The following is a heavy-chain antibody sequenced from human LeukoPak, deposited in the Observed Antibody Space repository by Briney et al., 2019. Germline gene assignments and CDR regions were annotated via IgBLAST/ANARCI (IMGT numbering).Heavy chain of an antibody. V-gene: IGHV1-3*01. J-gene: IGHJ4*02. Sequence: ASVKVSCKASGYTFTSYAMHWVRQAPGQRLEWMGWINAGNGNTKYSQKFQGRVTITRDTSASTAYMELSSLRSEDTAVYYCARAGAWGSGSYYGPVYFDYWGQGTLVTVSS. D-gene: IGHD1-26*01. CDR1: GYTFTSYA. CDR3: ARAGAWGSGSYYGPVYFDY. CDR2: INAGNGNT.